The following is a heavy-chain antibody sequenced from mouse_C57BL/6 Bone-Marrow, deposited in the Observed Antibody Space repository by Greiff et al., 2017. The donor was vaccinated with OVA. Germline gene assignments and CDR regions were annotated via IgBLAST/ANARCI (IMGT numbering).Heavy chain of an antibody. CDR2: INPNNGGT. V-gene: IGHV1-26*01. J-gene: IGHJ4*01. Sequence: VQLQQSGPELVKPGASVTISCKASGYTFTDYYMNWVKQSHGKSLEWIGDINPNNGGTSYNQKFKGKATLTVDKSSSTAYMELRSLTSEDSAVYYCATLDYDYDRYAMDYWGQGTSVTVSS. CDR3: ATLDYDYDRYAMDY. D-gene: IGHD2-4*01. CDR1: GYTFTDYY.